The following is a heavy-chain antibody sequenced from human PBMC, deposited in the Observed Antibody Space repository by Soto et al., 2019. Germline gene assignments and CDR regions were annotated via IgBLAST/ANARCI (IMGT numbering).Heavy chain of an antibody. CDR2: ISAYNGNT. J-gene: IGHJ6*03. CDR1: GYTFTSYG. V-gene: IGHV1-18*01. Sequence: GASVKVSCKASGYTFTSYGISWVRQAPGQGLEWMGWISAYNGNTNYAQKLQGRVTMTTDTSTSTAYMELRSLRSDDTAVYYCARRVDDYASPLYYYYYMDVWGKGTTVTVSS. D-gene: IGHD2-2*01. CDR3: ARRVDDYASPLYYYYYMDV.